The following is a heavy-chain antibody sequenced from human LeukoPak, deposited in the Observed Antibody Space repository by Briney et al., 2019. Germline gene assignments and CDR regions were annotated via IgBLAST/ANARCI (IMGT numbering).Heavy chain of an antibody. CDR2: IIPIFGTA. V-gene: IGHV1-69*05. CDR1: GGTFSSYA. CDR3: ARDLQVQTNVLRSLEWLPPYYMDV. J-gene: IGHJ6*03. D-gene: IGHD3-3*01. Sequence: GASVKVSCKASGGTFSSYAISWVRQAPGQGLEWMGGIIPIFGTANYAQKFQGRVTMTRDTSISTAYMEVSRLRSDDTAVYYCARDLQVQTNVLRSLEWLPPYYMDVWGKGTTVTVSS.